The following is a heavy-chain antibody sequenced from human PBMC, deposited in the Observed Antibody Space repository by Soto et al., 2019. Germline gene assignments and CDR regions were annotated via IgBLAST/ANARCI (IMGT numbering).Heavy chain of an antibody. CDR2: ISYDGSNK. J-gene: IGHJ5*02. CDR3: AKDLEQWRRYSWFDP. D-gene: IGHD6-19*01. CDR1: GFTFSNYG. V-gene: IGHV3-30*18. Sequence: QVQLVESGGGVVQPGRSLRLSCAASGFTFSNYGMHWVRQAPGKGLEWVAVISYDGSNKYNADSVKGRFTIPRDNSKNTLYLQMNSLRAEDTAVYYCAKDLEQWRRYSWFDPWGQGTLVTVSS.